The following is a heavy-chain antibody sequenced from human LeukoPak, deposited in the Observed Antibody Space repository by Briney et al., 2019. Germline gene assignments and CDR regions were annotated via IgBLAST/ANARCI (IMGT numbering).Heavy chain of an antibody. J-gene: IGHJ4*02. V-gene: IGHV4/OR15-8*02. D-gene: IGHD3-10*01. CDR2: IWYSGNT. CDR1: GGSISSSTW. Sequence: SETLSLTCAVSGGSISSSTWWSWVRQPPGKGLEWIGEIWYSGNTNYNPSLNDRVTISIDKSMNQFSLKLRSVTAADAAIYYCSFYNHGWYFEYWGQGTLVTVSS. CDR3: SFYNHGWYFEY.